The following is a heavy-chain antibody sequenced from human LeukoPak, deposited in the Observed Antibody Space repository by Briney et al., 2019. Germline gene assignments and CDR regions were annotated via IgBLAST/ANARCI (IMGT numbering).Heavy chain of an antibody. CDR1: GFTFSGYA. CDR3: ARDLRRIAAYYFDY. D-gene: IGHD6-25*01. CDR2: ISSDGRDK. V-gene: IGHV3-30*03. Sequence: GGSLXLSCAASGFTFSGYAIHWVRQAPGRGLEWVAVISSDGRDKHHADSVKGRFTISRDNSKNTLYLQTNSLRAEDTAVYYCARDLRRIAAYYFDYWGQGTLVTVSS. J-gene: IGHJ4*02.